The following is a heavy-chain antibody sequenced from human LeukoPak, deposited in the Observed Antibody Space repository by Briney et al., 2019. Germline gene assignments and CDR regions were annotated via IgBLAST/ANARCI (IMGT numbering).Heavy chain of an antibody. D-gene: IGHD4-17*01. CDR3: AKATVTSFNDYYYGMDV. CDR2: ISYDGSNK. V-gene: IGHV3-30*18. Sequence: GGSLRLSCAASGFTFSSHWMSWVRQAPGKGLEWVAIISYDGSNKYYADSVKGRFIISRDNSKNTLYLQMNSLRAEDTAVYYCAKATVTSFNDYYYGMDVWGQGTTVTVSS. CDR1: GFTFSSHW. J-gene: IGHJ6*02.